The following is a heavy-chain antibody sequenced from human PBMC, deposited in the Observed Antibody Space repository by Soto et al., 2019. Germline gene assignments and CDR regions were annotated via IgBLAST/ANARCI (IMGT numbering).Heavy chain of an antibody. Sequence: ASVKVSCKASGGTFSSYAISWVRQAPGQGLEWMGGIIPIFGTANYAQKFQGRVTITADESTSTAYMELSSLRSEDTAVYYCARSQLRYFVAYYMDVWGKGTTVTVSS. J-gene: IGHJ6*03. CDR2: IIPIFGTA. CDR1: GGTFSSYA. V-gene: IGHV1-69*13. D-gene: IGHD3-9*01. CDR3: ARSQLRYFVAYYMDV.